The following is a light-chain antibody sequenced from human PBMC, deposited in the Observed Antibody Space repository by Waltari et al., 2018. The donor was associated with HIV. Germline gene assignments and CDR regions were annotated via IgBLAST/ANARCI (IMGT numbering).Light chain of an antibody. V-gene: IGLV3-19*01. CDR3: NCRGNSGNKVL. CDR1: SLRNNY. J-gene: IGLJ2*01. CDR2: GRD. Sequence: SSELTQDPAVSVALGQKVMITCQGDSLRNNYASWYQQKPGQAPVLGFYGRDGRPSGIPERFSGSSSGNTASLTITGAQAEDEADYYCNCRGNSGNKVLFGGGTRLTVL.